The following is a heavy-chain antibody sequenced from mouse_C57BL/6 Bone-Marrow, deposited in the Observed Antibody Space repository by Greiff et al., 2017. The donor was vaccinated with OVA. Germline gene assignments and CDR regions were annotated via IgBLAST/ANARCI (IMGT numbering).Heavy chain of an antibody. D-gene: IGHD1-1*01. CDR2: IRSDGST. Sequence: VKLVESGPGLVAPSQSLSITCTVTGFSLTSYGVHWVRQPPGKDLEWLVVIRSDGSTNYNSALKSRLSISKDNSKSQVFLKMNSLHTDDTAMYYCSRHDDGSSYWYFDVWGTGTTATVSS. J-gene: IGHJ1*03. CDR3: SRHDDGSSYWYFDV. V-gene: IGHV2-6-1*01. CDR1: GFSLTSYG.